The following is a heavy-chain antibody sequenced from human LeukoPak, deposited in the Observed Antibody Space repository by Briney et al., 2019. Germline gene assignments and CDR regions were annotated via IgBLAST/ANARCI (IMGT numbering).Heavy chain of an antibody. Sequence: SETLSLTCTVSGGSISSYYWSWIRRPPGKGLEWIGYIYYSGSTNYNPSLKSRVTISVDTSKSQFSLKLSSVTAADTAVYYCARDCSRTSCLEYWGQGTLVTVSS. CDR3: ARDCSRTSCLEY. D-gene: IGHD2-2*01. CDR1: GGSISSYY. V-gene: IGHV4-59*01. J-gene: IGHJ4*02. CDR2: IYYSGST.